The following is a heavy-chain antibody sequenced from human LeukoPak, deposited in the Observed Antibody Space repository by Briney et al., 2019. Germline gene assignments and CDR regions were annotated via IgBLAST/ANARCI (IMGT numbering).Heavy chain of an antibody. D-gene: IGHD1-26*01. CDR3: ERSSFEWEIKS. V-gene: IGHV4-34*01. Sequence: PSETLSLTCAVYGGSFSGYYWSWIRQPPGKGLEWIGEINHSGSTNYNPSLKSRVAISVDTSKNQFSLKLSSVTAADTAVYYCERSSFEWEIKSWGQGTLVTVSS. CDR2: INHSGST. J-gene: IGHJ4*02. CDR1: GGSFSGYY.